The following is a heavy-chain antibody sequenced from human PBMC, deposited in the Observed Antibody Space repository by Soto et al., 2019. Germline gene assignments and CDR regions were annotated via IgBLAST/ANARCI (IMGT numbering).Heavy chain of an antibody. Sequence: ASVKVSCKASGYTFTSYGISWVRQAPGQGLEWMGWISAYNGNTNYADSVKGRFTISRDNAKTSLYLQMNSLRAEDTALYYCAKDRGSGSYAANYYYYGMDVWGQGTTVTVSS. V-gene: IGHV1-18*01. CDR2: ISAYNGNT. CDR3: AKDRGSGSYAANYYYYGMDV. CDR1: GYTFTSYG. J-gene: IGHJ6*02. D-gene: IGHD3-10*01.